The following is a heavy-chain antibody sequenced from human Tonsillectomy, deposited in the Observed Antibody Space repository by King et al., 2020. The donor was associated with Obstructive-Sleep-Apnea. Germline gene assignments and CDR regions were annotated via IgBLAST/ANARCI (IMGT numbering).Heavy chain of an antibody. CDR3: VKGLQPWLADDS. J-gene: IGHJ4*02. V-gene: IGHV3-64D*06. CDR1: GFTFSSYA. CDR2: INDNGGDT. D-gene: IGHD6-19*01. Sequence: VQLVQSGGGLVQPGGSLRLSCSASGFTFSSYAMHWVRQAPGKGLEYVSAINDNGGDTYYADSVRGRFTISRDNSKNTLFFHMSSLRAEDTAVYYCVKGLQPWLADDSWGQGTLVTVSS.